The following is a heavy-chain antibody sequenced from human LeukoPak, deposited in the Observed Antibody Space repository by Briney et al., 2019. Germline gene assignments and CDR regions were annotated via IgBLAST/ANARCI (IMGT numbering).Heavy chain of an antibody. CDR3: ARDRTSLRYFDWLLSLRPVEGNWFDP. V-gene: IGHV7-4-1*02. D-gene: IGHD3-9*01. CDR2: INTNTGNP. J-gene: IGHJ5*02. CDR1: GYIFIGYY. Sequence: GASVKVSCKASGYIFIGYYMHWVRQAPGQGLEWMGWINTNTGNPTYAQGFTGRFVFSLDTSVSTAYLQISSLKAEDTAVYYCARDRTSLRYFDWLLSLRPVEGNWFDPWGQGTLVTVSS.